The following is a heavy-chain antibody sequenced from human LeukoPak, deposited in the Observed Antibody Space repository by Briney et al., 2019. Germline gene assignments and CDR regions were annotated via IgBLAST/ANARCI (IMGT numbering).Heavy chain of an antibody. Sequence: SETLSLTCTVSGGSISSYYWSWIRQPPGKGLEWNGYIYYSGSTNYNPSLKSRVTISEDTPKNQFSLKLNSLTAADSALYYCVRLDYGDYGSFDSWGQGTLVTVSS. V-gene: IGHV4-59*08. CDR3: VRLDYGDYGSFDS. D-gene: IGHD4-17*01. J-gene: IGHJ4*02. CDR1: GGSISSYY. CDR2: IYYSGST.